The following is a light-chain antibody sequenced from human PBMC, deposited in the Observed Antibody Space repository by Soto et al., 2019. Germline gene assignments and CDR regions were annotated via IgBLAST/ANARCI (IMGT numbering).Light chain of an antibody. CDR1: QSISIG. V-gene: IGKV1-5*03. CDR3: QHWHDYSRT. CDR2: KTS. J-gene: IGKJ1*01. Sequence: DIHMTQSPSTLSASVGDRVTSTCRASQSISIGLAWYQQKPGKAPNLLIYKTSSLETGVPSRFSGSGSGTEFTLTISSLQPDDFATYYCQHWHDYSRTFGQGTKVEVK.